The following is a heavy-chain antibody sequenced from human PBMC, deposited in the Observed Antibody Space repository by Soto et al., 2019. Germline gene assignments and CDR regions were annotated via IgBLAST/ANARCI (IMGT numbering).Heavy chain of an antibody. CDR3: ARVGLDTALFDP. D-gene: IGHD5-18*01. V-gene: IGHV1-3*01. CDR2: INAGNGNT. J-gene: IGHJ5*02. CDR1: GYTFTSYA. Sequence: QVQLVQSGAEVKKPGASVKVSCKASGYTFTSYAMHWVRQAPGQRLEWMGWINAGNGNTKYSQKFQGRVTITRDTSASTAYMELSSLRSEDTTVYYCARVGLDTALFDPWGQGTLVTVSS.